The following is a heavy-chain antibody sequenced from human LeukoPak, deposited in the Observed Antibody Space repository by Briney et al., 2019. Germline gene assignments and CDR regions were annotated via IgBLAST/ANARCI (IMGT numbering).Heavy chain of an antibody. Sequence: SETLSLTCTVSGGSISSSSYHWGWIRQPPGNGLEWIGSIYYSGSTYYNPSLKSRVTISVDTSQNPFSLKLSSVTAADRAVYYGAGHEIHSGSYSYYFDYWGQGTRVTVSS. V-gene: IGHV4-39*01. D-gene: IGHD1-26*01. J-gene: IGHJ4*02. CDR2: IYYSGST. CDR1: GGSISSSSYH. CDR3: AGHEIHSGSYSYYFDY.